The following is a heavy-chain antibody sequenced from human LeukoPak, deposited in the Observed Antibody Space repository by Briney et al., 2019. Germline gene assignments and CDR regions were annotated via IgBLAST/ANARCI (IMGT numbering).Heavy chain of an antibody. CDR2: INPNSGGT. D-gene: IGHD1-1*01. J-gene: IGHJ4*02. V-gene: IGHV1-2*02. CDR3: ITGGDLFDY. CDR1: GYSFTGYY. Sequence: ASVKVSCKASGYSFTGYYMHWVRQAPGQGLEWMGWINPNSGGTNYAQKFQGRVTMTRDTSISTAYMELSGLTSDDTAMYYCITGGDLFDYWGQGTLVTVSS.